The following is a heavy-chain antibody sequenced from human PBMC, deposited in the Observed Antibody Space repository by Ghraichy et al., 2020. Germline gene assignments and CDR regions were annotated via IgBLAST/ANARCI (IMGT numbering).Heavy chain of an antibody. CDR3: ARAHSGSYTGHFDY. V-gene: IGHV4-59*01. CDR1: GGSISSYY. D-gene: IGHD3-10*01. Sequence: ESLNISCTVSGGSISSYYWSWIRQPPGKGLEWIGYIYHSGSTKYNPSLKSRVTISVDRSKNQFSLKLGSVTAADTAVYFCARAHSGSYTGHFDYWGPGTLVTVSS. J-gene: IGHJ4*02. CDR2: IYHSGST.